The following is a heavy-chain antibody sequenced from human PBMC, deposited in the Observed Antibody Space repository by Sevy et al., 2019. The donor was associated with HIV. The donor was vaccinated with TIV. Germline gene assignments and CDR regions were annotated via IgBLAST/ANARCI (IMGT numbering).Heavy chain of an antibody. D-gene: IGHD2-21*02. V-gene: IGHV1-46*01. Sequence: ASVKVSCTASGYTFTDYYIHWVRQAPGQGLECMGIINPNGGGTNYVQSFQGRVTMTRDTSTSTVYMELSSLRSEDSAVYYCARVDSCGGDCYYFDYWGQGTLVTVSS. CDR1: GYTFTDYY. CDR2: INPNGGGT. CDR3: ARVDSCGGDCYYFDY. J-gene: IGHJ4*02.